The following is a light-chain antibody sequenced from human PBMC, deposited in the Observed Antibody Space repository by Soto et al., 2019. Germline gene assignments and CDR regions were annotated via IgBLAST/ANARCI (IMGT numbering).Light chain of an antibody. CDR3: LQHNSSPFT. V-gene: IGKV1-17*01. Sequence: DIQMTQSPSSLSASVGDRVTITCRASQGIRNYLGWYQQKPGKAPKRLIYAASSLQSGVPSRFSGSGSGTEFTLTISSLQPEDFATYYCLQHNSSPFTFGPGTKVDIQ. J-gene: IGKJ3*01. CDR2: AAS. CDR1: QGIRNY.